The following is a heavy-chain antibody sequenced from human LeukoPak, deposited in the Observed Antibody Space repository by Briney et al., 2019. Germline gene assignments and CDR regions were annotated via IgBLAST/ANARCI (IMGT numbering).Heavy chain of an antibody. CDR3: ARVPMIRGDYWYFDL. D-gene: IGHD3-10*01. J-gene: IGHJ2*01. CDR1: GYTFTSYY. Sequence: ASVKVSFKASGYTFTSYYMHWVRQAPGQGLEWMGIINPSGGSTSYAQKFQGRVTMTRDTSTSTVYMEVASLRSEDTAVYYCARVPMIRGDYWYFDLWGRGTLVTVSS. V-gene: IGHV1-46*01. CDR2: INPSGGST.